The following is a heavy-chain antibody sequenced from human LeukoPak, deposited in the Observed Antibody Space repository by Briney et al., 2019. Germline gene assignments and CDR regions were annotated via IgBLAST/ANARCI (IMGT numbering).Heavy chain of an antibody. D-gene: IGHD6-19*01. J-gene: IGHJ4*02. CDR2: IYYSGST. V-gene: IGHV4-39*01. CDR1: GGSTSSSSYY. CDR3: ARRGSGWYYFDY. Sequence: PSETLSLTCTVSGGSTSSSSYYWGWIRQPPGKGLEWIGSIYYSGSTYYNPSLKSRVTISVDTSKNQFSLKLSSVTAADTAVYYCARRGSGWYYFDYWGQGTLVTVSS.